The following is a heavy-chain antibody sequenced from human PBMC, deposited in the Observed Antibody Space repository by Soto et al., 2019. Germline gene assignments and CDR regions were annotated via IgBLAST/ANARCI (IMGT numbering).Heavy chain of an antibody. Sequence: WASVKVSCKASGYTFTGYYMHWVRQAPGQGLEWMGWINPNSGGTNYAQKFQGWVTMTRDTSISTAYMELSRLRSDDTAVYYCARGDFWSGPHTFAYWGQGTLVTVPQ. CDR3: ARGDFWSGPHTFAY. CDR1: GYTFTGYY. J-gene: IGHJ4*02. V-gene: IGHV1-2*04. D-gene: IGHD3-3*01. CDR2: INPNSGGT.